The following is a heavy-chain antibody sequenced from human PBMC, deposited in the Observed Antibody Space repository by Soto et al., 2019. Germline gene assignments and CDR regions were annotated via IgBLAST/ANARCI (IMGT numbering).Heavy chain of an antibody. J-gene: IGHJ6*02. Sequence: EVQLLESGGGLVQPGGSLRLSCAASGFTFSSYAMSWVRQAPGKGLEWVSAISGSGGSTYYADSVKGRFTISRDNSKNTLYMQMNSLRAEDTAVYYCAKAITVTDYYYYYGMDVWGQGTTVTVSS. CDR1: GFTFSSYA. D-gene: IGHD4-4*01. CDR2: ISGSGGST. V-gene: IGHV3-23*01. CDR3: AKAITVTDYYYYYGMDV.